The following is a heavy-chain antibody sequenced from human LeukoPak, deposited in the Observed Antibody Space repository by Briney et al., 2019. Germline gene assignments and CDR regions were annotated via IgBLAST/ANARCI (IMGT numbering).Heavy chain of an antibody. J-gene: IGHJ4*02. CDR1: GFTVSSNY. CDR2: IYSGGST. CDR3: ARDRGYCSGGSCYSGGYFDY. D-gene: IGHD2-15*01. Sequence: GGSLRLSCAASGFTVSSNYMSWVRQAPGKGLEWVTVIYSGGSTYYADSVKGRFTISRDNSKNTLYLQMNSLSAEDTAVYYCARDRGYCSGGSCYSGGYFDYWGQGTLVTVSS. V-gene: IGHV3-53*01.